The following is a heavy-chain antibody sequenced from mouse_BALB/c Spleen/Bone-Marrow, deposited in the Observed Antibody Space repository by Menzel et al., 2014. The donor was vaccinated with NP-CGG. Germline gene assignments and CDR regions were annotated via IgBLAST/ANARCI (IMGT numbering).Heavy chain of an antibody. V-gene: IGHV1-69*02. CDR1: GYTFTNYW. CDR2: IEPSDSYT. Sequence: LVESGAEVVKPGASVKVSCKASGYTFTNYWMQWVKQRPGQGLEWIGEIEPSDSYTNYNQDFKGKATLTVDKSSSTAYMQLSSLTSEDSAVYYCARGRTTVVSDYWGQGTSLPVSS. CDR3: ARGRTTVVSDY. J-gene: IGHJ2*02. D-gene: IGHD1-1*01.